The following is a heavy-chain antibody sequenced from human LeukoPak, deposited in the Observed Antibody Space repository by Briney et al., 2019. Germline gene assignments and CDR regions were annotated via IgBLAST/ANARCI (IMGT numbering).Heavy chain of an antibody. J-gene: IGHJ4*02. V-gene: IGHV1-2*02. Sequence: ASVKVSCKASGYTFTGYYMHWVRQAPGQGLEWMGWINPNSGSTNYAQKFQGRVTMTRDTSISTAYMELSRLRSDDTAVYYCARVSRYGVAAAGTDYWGQGTLVTVSS. CDR1: GYTFTGYY. CDR3: ARVSRYGVAAAGTDY. CDR2: INPNSGST. D-gene: IGHD6-13*01.